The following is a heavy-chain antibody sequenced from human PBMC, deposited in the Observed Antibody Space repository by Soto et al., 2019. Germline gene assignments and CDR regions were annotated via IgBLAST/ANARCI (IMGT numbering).Heavy chain of an antibody. CDR1: GYNFITYG. CDR2: ISAYNGNT. CDR3: ARDGDVGTTTRGFDP. D-gene: IGHD2-21*02. Sequence: QVQLVQSGAEVKKPGASVKVSCKASGYNFITYGISWVRQAPGQGLEWMGWISAYNGNTNYAQKVQGRVTMTTDTSTSTAYMEVRSLRSGDTAVYYCARDGDVGTTTRGFDPWGQGTLVTVSS. J-gene: IGHJ5*02. V-gene: IGHV1-18*01.